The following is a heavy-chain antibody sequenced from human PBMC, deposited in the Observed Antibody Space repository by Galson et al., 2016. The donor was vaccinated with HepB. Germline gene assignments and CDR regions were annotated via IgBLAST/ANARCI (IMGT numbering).Heavy chain of an antibody. CDR2: IWYDGSKK. D-gene: IGHD2-2*01. Sequence: SLRLSCAASGFTFSNYGMHWVRQAPGKGLEWVAIIWYDGSKKYYADSVKGRFTISRDNAKNSLYLQMNSLTAEDTAVYFCARTSYRECTGTRCVNFRYYYYYMDVWAKGPRSPSP. CDR3: ARTSYRECTGTRCVNFRYYYYYMDV. V-gene: IGHV3-33*03. CDR1: GFTFSNYG. J-gene: IGHJ6*03.